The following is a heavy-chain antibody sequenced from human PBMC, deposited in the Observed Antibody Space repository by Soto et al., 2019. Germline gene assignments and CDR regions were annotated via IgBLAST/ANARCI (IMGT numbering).Heavy chain of an antibody. CDR3: ARTLPGRLLFDC. J-gene: IGHJ4*02. V-gene: IGHV4-59*08. CDR1: DGSISGYY. CDR2: IYYSGKT. Sequence: SETLSLTCTVSDGSISGYYWSWIRQPPGKGLEWIAYIYYSGKTNYNPSVRSRVTISVDTSNNQFSLNLNSLTAADTAVYYCARTLPGRLLFDCWGQGTLVTVSS. D-gene: IGHD4-17*01.